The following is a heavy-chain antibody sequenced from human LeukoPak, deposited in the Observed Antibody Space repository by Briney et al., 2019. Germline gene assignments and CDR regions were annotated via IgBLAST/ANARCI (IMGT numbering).Heavy chain of an antibody. CDR1: GFTFSSYE. J-gene: IGHJ3*02. Sequence: GGSLRLSCAASGFTFSSYEMNWGRQAPGKGLGWVSYISSSGSTIYYADSVKGRFTISRDNAKNSLYLQMNSLRAEDTAVYYCATTDFGVGRPEDAFDIWGQGTMVTVSS. D-gene: IGHD3-3*01. CDR3: ATTDFGVGRPEDAFDI. V-gene: IGHV3-48*03. CDR2: ISSSGSTI.